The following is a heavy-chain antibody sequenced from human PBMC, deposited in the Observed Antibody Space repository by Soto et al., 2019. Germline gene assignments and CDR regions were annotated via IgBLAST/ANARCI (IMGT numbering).Heavy chain of an antibody. CDR2: ISYDGSNK. CDR3: ARDGELVRGLRSFDY. V-gene: IGHV3-30-3*01. J-gene: IGHJ4*02. Sequence: QVQLVESGGGVVQPGRSLRLSCAASGFTFSSYAMHWVRQAPGKGLEWVAVISYDGSNKSYADSVKGRFTISRDNSKNTLYLQMNSLRAEDTAVYYCARDGELVRGLRSFDYLGQGTLVTVSS. CDR1: GFTFSSYA. D-gene: IGHD1-1*01.